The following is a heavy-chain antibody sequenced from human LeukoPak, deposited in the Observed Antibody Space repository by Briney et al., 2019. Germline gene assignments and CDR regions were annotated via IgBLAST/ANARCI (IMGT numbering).Heavy chain of an antibody. CDR3: VRDPGSSGWSVLSFDY. D-gene: IGHD6-19*01. Sequence: WGSLRLTCEASGFTFGNYAVHWVRQTPGKGLEWVATISYDASNKQYGASVKGRFTISRDNSKNALYLQMNSLTPEDTAVYYCVRDPGSSGWSVLSFDYRGQRDLGTLSS. CDR2: ISYDASNK. J-gene: IGHJ4*02. V-gene: IGHV3-30*04. CDR1: GFTFGNYA.